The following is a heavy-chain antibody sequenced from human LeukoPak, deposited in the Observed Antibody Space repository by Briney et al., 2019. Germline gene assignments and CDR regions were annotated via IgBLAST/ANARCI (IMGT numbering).Heavy chain of an antibody. Sequence: GRSLRLSCAASGFTFSSYWMSWVRQAPGKGLEWVANIKQDGGEKYYVDSVKGRFTISRDNARNSLCLQMNSLRAEDTAVYYCARDKAVGATLFDYWGQGTLVTVSS. V-gene: IGHV3-7*04. J-gene: IGHJ4*02. CDR2: IKQDGGEK. D-gene: IGHD2-15*01. CDR3: ARDKAVGATLFDY. CDR1: GFTFSSYW.